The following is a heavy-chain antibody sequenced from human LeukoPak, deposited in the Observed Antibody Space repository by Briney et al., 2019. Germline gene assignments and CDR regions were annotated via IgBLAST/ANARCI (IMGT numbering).Heavy chain of an antibody. J-gene: IGHJ5*02. CDR1: GYSVSSGYY. CDR3: ARSKAHLSTSWYGNWFDP. CDR2: IYHSGDT. D-gene: IGHD2-2*01. V-gene: IGHV4-38-2*02. Sequence: PSETLSLTCTVSGYSVSSGYYWGWIRQPPGKGLEWIASIYHSGDTYYNPSLRSRVTISLDTSKNQLSLKLSSVTAADTAVYYCARSKAHLSTSWYGNWFDPWGQGTLVTVSS.